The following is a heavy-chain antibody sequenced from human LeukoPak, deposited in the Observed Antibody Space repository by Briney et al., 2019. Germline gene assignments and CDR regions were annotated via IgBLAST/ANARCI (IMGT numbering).Heavy chain of an antibody. CDR1: GYSFTNYW. CDR2: IYPGDSDT. D-gene: IGHD3-3*01. V-gene: IGHV5-51*01. Sequence: GESLKISCKGSGYSFTNYWIGWVRRMPGKGLDWMGIIYPGDSDTRYSPSFQGQVTISADKSISTAYLQWSSLKASDTAMYYCARSLSTHYDFWSGYYSIELAGWFDPWGQGTLVTVSS. CDR3: ARSLSTHYDFWSGYYSIELAGWFDP. J-gene: IGHJ5*02.